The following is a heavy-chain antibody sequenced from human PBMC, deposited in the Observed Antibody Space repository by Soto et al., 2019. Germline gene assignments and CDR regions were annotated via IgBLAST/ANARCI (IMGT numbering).Heavy chain of an antibody. Sequence: EVQLLESGGGLVQLGGSLRLSCAASGFTFSSYSMSWVRQAPGKGLEWVSGFRTGGDDGTTYYADSVKGRFTISRDNSKNTLFLQMNSLRAEDTAIYYCAKKVNSGPGSQYFDYWGQGTLVTVSS. CDR3: AKKVNSGPGSQYFDY. D-gene: IGHD3-10*01. J-gene: IGHJ4*02. CDR2: FRTGGDDGTT. CDR1: GFTFSSYS. V-gene: IGHV3-23*01.